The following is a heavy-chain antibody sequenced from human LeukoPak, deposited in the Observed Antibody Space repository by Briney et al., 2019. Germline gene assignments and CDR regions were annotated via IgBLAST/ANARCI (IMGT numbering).Heavy chain of an antibody. V-gene: IGHV4-59*08. CDR3: ATDWGRDAFDI. CDR1: GGPISSYY. Sequence: PSETLSLTCTVSGGPISSYYWSWIRQPPGKGLEWIGYIYYSGSTNYNPSLKSRVTISVDTSKNQFSLKLSSVTAADTAVYYCATDWGRDAFDIWGQGTMVTVSS. J-gene: IGHJ3*02. D-gene: IGHD7-27*01. CDR2: IYYSGST.